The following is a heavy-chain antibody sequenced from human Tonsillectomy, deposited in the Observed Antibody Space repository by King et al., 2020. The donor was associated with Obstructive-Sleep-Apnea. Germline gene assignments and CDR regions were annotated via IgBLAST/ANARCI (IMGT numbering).Heavy chain of an antibody. CDR1: GFTFSSYS. D-gene: IGHD6-6*01. CDR3: ARSNSAEVSQPVLAY. CDR2: ISSDSDYI. J-gene: IGHJ4*02. Sequence: QLVQSGGGLVKPGGSLRLSCAASGFTFSSYSMNWVRQAPGKGLEWVSSISSDSDYIYFADSMKDRFTISRANAKNSLYLEMNSLRAEDTAVYYCARSNSAEVSQPVLAYXGQGTLVTVSS. V-gene: IGHV3-21*01.